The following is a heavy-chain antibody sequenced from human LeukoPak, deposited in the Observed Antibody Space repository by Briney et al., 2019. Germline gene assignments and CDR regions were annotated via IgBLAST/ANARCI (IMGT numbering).Heavy chain of an antibody. V-gene: IGHV3-53*04. CDR3: AREITTWGEYSGNSDGWFDP. J-gene: IGHJ5*02. D-gene: IGHD4-23*01. CDR1: GFTVSSNY. CDR2: IYSGGST. Sequence: GGSLRLSCAASGFTVSSNYMSWVRQAPGKGLEWVSVIYSGGSTYYADSVKGRFTISRHNSKNTLYLQMNSLRAEDTAVYYCAREITTWGEYSGNSDGWFDPWGQGTLVTVSS.